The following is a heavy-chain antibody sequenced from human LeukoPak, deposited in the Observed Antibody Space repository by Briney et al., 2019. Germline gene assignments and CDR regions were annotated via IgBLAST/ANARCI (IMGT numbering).Heavy chain of an antibody. CDR1: GFTVSSNY. V-gene: IGHV3-53*01. CDR2: IYSGGST. J-gene: IGHJ4*02. CDR3: ARVSSGYYCRDLAFDY. Sequence: PGGSLRLSCAASGFTVSSNYMSWVRQAPGKGLEWVSVIYSGGSTYYADSVKGRFTISRDNSKNTLYLQMNSLRAEDTAVYYCARVSSGYYCRDLAFDYWGQGTLVTVSS. D-gene: IGHD3-22*01.